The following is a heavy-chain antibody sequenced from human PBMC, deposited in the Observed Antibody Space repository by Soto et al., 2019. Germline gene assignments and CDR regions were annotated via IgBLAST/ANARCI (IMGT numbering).Heavy chain of an antibody. CDR3: ARGNPFTYAGFDV. CDR2: MNAKSGDT. CDR1: GYTFSDFD. J-gene: IGHJ6*02. Sequence: ASVKVSCKASGYTFSDFDINWLRQAAGQGPEWMGWMNAKSGDTFSAQRLQGKFNMTWDTSLSTAYMEVGSLTSDDAAIYYCARGNPFTYAGFDVWGQGTTVTVSS. V-gene: IGHV1-8*01. D-gene: IGHD3-10*01.